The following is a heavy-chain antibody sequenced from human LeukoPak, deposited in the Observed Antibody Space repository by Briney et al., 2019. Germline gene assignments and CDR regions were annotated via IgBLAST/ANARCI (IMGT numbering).Heavy chain of an antibody. D-gene: IGHD3-3*02. J-gene: IGHJ6*02. CDR1: GFTFSNFW. CDR2: INPDGSAK. CDR3: ARHFSTYSYGLDV. Sequence: GGSLRLSCAASGFTFSNFWMSWVRQAPGKGLEWVANINPDGSAKYYVDSVKGRFTISRDNAKNSLYLQMNSLRPEDTAVYYCARHFSTYSYGLDVWGQGTTVTVSS. V-gene: IGHV3-7*01.